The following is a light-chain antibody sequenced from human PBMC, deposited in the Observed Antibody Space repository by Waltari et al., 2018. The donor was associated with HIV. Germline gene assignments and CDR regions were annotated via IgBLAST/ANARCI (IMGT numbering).Light chain of an antibody. CDR3: SSYTRSHTLV. CDR1: STDIDFYNF. J-gene: IGLJ2*01. V-gene: IGLV2-14*01. Sequence: QSALTQPASVSGSPGQSITISCSGTSTDIDFYNFVSWYRQFPGKAPQLLISDVNSRPVGIPLRFSGSKSGSAASLTISGLQTDDEADYYCSSYTRSHTLVFGGGTKLTVL. CDR2: DVN.